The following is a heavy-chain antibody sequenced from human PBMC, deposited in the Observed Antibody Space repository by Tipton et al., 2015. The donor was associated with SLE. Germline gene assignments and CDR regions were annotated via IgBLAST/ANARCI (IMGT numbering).Heavy chain of an antibody. J-gene: IGHJ4*02. V-gene: IGHV4-39*07. CDR3: ARDTLGGLDY. Sequence: TLSLTCTISGDSIRSGSDDWAWIRQPPGKGLEWIGSIYSGGFSHFNPSLKSRVTVSVDTSKNQVSLKLTSMTAADTAVYYCARDTLGGLDYWGQGTLVTVSS. CDR1: GDSIRSGSDD. CDR2: IYSGGFS. D-gene: IGHD1-26*01.